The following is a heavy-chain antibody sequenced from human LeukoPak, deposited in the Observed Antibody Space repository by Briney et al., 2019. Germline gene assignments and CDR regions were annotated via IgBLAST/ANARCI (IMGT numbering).Heavy chain of an antibody. J-gene: IGHJ6*03. Sequence: SETLSLTCTVSGGSISSSSYYWGWIRQPPGKGLEWIGSIYYSGSTYYNPSLKSRVTISVDTSKNQFSLKLSSVTAADTAVYYCAREDYYDSSGYYSAYYMDVWGKGTTVTVSS. V-gene: IGHV4-39*07. CDR2: IYYSGST. CDR3: AREDYYDSSGYYSAYYMDV. CDR1: GGSISSSSYY. D-gene: IGHD3-22*01.